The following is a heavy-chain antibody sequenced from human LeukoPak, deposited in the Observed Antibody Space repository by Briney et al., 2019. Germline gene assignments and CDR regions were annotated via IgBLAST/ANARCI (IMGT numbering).Heavy chain of an antibody. Sequence: SETPSLTCTVSGGSISSYYWSWIRQPPGKGLEWTGYIYYSGSTNYNPSLKSRVTISVDTSKNQFSLKLSSVTAADTAVYYCARVVKGYWYFDLWGRGTLVTVSS. CDR2: IYYSGST. D-gene: IGHD2/OR15-2a*01. CDR3: ARVVKGYWYFDL. V-gene: IGHV4-59*01. CDR1: GGSISSYY. J-gene: IGHJ2*01.